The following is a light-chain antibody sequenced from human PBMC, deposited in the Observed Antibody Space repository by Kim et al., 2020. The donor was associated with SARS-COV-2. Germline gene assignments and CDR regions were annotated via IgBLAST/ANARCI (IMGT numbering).Light chain of an antibody. CDR1: QDIGDF. Sequence: SAAVGDSVTLACRASQDIGDFLAWFQQRPGKAPKSLIYAASTLQGGVPSKFSGSGSGTDFTLTISSLQPEDFATYYCQYYGTYPYIFGQGTKLEI. CDR2: AAS. CDR3: QYYGTYPYI. J-gene: IGKJ2*01. V-gene: IGKV1-16*02.